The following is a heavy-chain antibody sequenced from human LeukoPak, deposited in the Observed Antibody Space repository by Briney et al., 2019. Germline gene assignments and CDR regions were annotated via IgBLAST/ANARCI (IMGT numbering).Heavy chain of an antibody. J-gene: IGHJ4*02. V-gene: IGHV3-21*01. Sequence: GGSLRLSCAASGFTFSSDSMNWVRQDPGKGLELVSSISSSSSYIYYADSVKGRFTISSDNDKNSLYLQMNSLRAEDTAVYYCARDRGSRRLFDYWGQGTLVTVSS. CDR3: ARDRGSRRLFDY. D-gene: IGHD3-10*01. CDR1: GFTFSSDS. CDR2: ISSSSSYI.